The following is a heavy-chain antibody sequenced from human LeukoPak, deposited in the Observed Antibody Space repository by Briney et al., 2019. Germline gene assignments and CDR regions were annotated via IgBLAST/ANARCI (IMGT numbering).Heavy chain of an antibody. D-gene: IGHD6-13*01. J-gene: IGHJ4*02. CDR2: ISSSSSYI. CDR3: VIAAAGRATDY. V-gene: IGHV3-21*01. Sequence: GGSPRLSCAASGFTFSSYSMNWVRQAPGKGLEWVSSISSSSSYIYYADSVKGRFTISRDNAKNSLYLQMNSLRAEDTAVYYCVIAAAGRATDYWGQGTLVTVSS. CDR1: GFTFSSYS.